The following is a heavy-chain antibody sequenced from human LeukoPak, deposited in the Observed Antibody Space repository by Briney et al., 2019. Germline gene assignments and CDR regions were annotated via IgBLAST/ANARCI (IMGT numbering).Heavy chain of an antibody. J-gene: IGHJ4*02. D-gene: IGHD3-22*01. CDR1: GGSISSYY. Sequence: SETLSLTCTVSGGSISSYYWSWIRQPPGKGLEWIGYIYYSGSTNYNPSLKSRVTISVDRSKNQFSLKLSSVTAADTAVYYCAREVPDNYYDSSGYPDYWGQGTLVTASS. CDR2: IYYSGST. V-gene: IGHV4-59*12. CDR3: AREVPDNYYDSSGYPDY.